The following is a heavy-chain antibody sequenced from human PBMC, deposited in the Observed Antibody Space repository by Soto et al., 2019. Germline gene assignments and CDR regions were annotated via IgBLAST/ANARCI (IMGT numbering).Heavy chain of an antibody. CDR1: DDSLNSNGW. J-gene: IGHJ5*02. D-gene: IGHD4-17*01. CDR2: VHPRGST. Sequence: VQLQESGPGLVKPSGTLSVSCGVSDDSLNSNGWWARIRQPPGKGLEWVGEVHPRGSTNYNAALRSRVSVSVDRSTRQFSLRLTSLTAADTAVYYCARVRFSVTTRACFDTWGQGTLVTVSS. V-gene: IGHV4-4*02. CDR3: ARVRFSVTTRACFDT.